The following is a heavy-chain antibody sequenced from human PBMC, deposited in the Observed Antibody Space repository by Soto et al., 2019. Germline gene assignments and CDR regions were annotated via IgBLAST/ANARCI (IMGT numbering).Heavy chain of an antibody. J-gene: IGHJ6*02. D-gene: IGHD3-16*02. CDR3: ARLAPRYRIRDYKYYSLDF. V-gene: IGHV4-59*02. CDR2: INYSGST. CDR1: GGSVSNYY. Sequence: SETLSLTCTVSGGSVSNYYWAWIRQPPGKGLEWISYINYSGSTDHSPSLKSRVTISLDTSKNQFSLRLISVTAADTAVYYCARLAPRYRIRDYKYYSLDFWGQGKTVTVSS.